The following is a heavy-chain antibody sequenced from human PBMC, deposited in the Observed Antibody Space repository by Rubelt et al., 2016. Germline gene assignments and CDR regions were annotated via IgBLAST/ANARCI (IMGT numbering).Heavy chain of an antibody. V-gene: IGHV4-38-2*02. J-gene: IGHJ4*02. CDR2: LWHSGST. D-gene: IGHD4-17*01. CDR3: VRERATVTTLFDY. Sequence: LWHSGSTYYNPSLKSRVTISVDTSKNQFSLKLTSVTAADTAVYYCVRERATVTTLFDYWGQGTLVTVSS.